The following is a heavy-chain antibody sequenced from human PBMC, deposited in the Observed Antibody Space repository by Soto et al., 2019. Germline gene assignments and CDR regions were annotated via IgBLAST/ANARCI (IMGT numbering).Heavy chain of an antibody. D-gene: IGHD5-18*01. CDR3: AKVRDTTMNMNFDY. CDR2: FYNSDGRT. J-gene: IGHJ4*02. CDR1: GFTLSSYA. V-gene: IGHV3-23*01. Sequence: GGALRLSCAAFGFTLSSYAMNLVRPAPGKGLEWVSTFYNSDGRTYYTDSVKGRFTISRDNSKNTLFLQMNSLRPEDTAVYYCAKVRDTTMNMNFDYWGQGTLVTVSS.